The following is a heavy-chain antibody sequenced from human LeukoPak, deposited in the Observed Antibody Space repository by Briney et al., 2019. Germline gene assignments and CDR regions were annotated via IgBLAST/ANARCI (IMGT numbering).Heavy chain of an antibody. CDR3: TRERRGSYYAFES. J-gene: IGHJ4*02. CDR1: GFSVSDYS. CDR2: VMSGRGST. D-gene: IGHD3-16*01. Sequence: GGSLRLSCAASGFSVSDYSISWIRQSPGKGPEWISYVMSGRGSTNYSDSVKGRFTISRDNAKNSVALQLDGLRADDTAVYFCTRERRGSYYAFESWGQGTLVTVSS. V-gene: IGHV3-11*05.